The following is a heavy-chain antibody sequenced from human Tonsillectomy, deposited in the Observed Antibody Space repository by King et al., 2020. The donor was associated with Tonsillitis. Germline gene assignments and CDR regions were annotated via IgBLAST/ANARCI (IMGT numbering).Heavy chain of an antibody. CDR1: GFTFTSSA. V-gene: IGHV1-58*02. CDR2: IVVGSGNT. CDR3: AASSWSFHDAFDI. J-gene: IGHJ3*02. Sequence: QLVESGPEVKKPGTSVKVSCKASGFTFTSSAMQWVRQARGQRLEWIGRIVVGSGNTNYAQKFQERVTITRDMSTSTAYMELSSLRSEYTAVYYCAASSWSFHDAFDIWGQGTMVTVSS. D-gene: IGHD1-26*01.